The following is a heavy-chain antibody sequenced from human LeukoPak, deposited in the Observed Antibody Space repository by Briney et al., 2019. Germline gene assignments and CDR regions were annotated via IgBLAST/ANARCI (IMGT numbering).Heavy chain of an antibody. J-gene: IGHJ4*02. CDR3: ARDSGSSGYYLGY. Sequence: QTGGSLRLSCAASGFTFSSYGMHWVREAPGKGLEWVAVIWYDGSNKYYADSVKGRFTISRDNSKNTLYLQMNSLRAEDTAVYYCARDSGSSGYYLGYWGQGTLVTVSS. V-gene: IGHV3-33*01. CDR1: GFTFSSYG. D-gene: IGHD3-22*01. CDR2: IWYDGSNK.